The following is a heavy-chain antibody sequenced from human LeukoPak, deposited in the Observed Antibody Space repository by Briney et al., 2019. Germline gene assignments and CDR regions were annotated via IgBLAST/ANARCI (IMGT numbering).Heavy chain of an antibody. CDR3: VRHFDWGPDD. CDR1: RCTFTGQY. D-gene: IGHD3-9*01. V-gene: IGHV1-2*02. J-gene: IGHJ4*02. CDR2: IYGHDGGT. Sequence: ASVEVSCMDCRCTFTGQYLHGVGQAPGQGLEWMGWIYGHDGGTNFAQKFQDRGTMTRDTSITTAYMELTSLTPGDTAVYYRVRHFDWGPDDSGQGTLVTVSS.